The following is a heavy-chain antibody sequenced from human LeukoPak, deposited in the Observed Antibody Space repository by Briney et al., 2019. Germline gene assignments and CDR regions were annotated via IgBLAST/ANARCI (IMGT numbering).Heavy chain of an antibody. J-gene: IGHJ4*02. CDR1: GGSINSSY. CDR3: ARGVSHGYGSGSYDY. D-gene: IGHD3-10*01. CDR2: VYTSGSS. V-gene: IGHV4-4*07. Sequence: SETLSLTYTVSGGSINSSYWSWIRQPAGKGLEWIGRVYTSGSSNYNPSLKSRVTMSVDTSKNQFSLKLSSVTAADTAVYYCARGVSHGYGSGSYDYWGQGTLVTVSS.